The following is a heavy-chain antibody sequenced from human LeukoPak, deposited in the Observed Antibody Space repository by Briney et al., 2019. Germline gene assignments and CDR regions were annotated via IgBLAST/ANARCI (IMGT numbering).Heavy chain of an antibody. CDR2: MNPNSGNT. J-gene: IGHJ5*02. D-gene: IGHD6-13*01. V-gene: IGHV1-8*03. CDR1: GYTFTSYD. Sequence: VASVKVSCKASGYTFTSYDINWVRQATGRGLEWMGWMNPNSGNTGYAQKFQGRVTITRNTSISTAYMELSSLRSEDTAVYYCARGRTGYSSIWFDPWGQGTLVTVSS. CDR3: ARGRTGYSSIWFDP.